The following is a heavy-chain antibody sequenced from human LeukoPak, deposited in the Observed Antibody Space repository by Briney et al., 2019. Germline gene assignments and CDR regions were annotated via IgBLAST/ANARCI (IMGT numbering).Heavy chain of an antibody. J-gene: IGHJ4*02. CDR1: GLTFSFYS. V-gene: IGHV3-48*04. CDR3: AKVGAIRYYFDY. Sequence: QSGGSLRLSCAASGLTFSFYSMNWVRQAPGKGLEWVSYISSSGSTIYYADSVKGRFTISRDNAKNTLYLQMNNLRAEDTAVYYCAKVGAIRYYFDYWGQGTLVTVSS. D-gene: IGHD3-16*01. CDR2: ISSSGSTI.